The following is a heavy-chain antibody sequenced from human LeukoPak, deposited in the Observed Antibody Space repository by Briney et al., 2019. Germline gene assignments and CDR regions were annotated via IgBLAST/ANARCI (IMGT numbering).Heavy chain of an antibody. Sequence: PGGSLRLSCAASGFRFSNYGIHWVRQAPEKGLEWVSVITNSGTTADYADSVRGRFTISRDNSKNTVYLQMNSLRAEDTAVYYCAKAPVPSCTGTYCYHFDFWGQGTLVTVSS. CDR3: AKAPVPSCTGTYCYHFDF. CDR2: ITNSGTTA. CDR1: GFRFSNYG. V-gene: IGHV3-23*01. J-gene: IGHJ4*02. D-gene: IGHD2-2*01.